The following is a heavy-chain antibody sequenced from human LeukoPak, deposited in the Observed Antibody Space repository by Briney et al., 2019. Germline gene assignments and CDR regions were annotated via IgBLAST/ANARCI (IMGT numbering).Heavy chain of an antibody. D-gene: IGHD3-10*01. CDR1: GYTFGDYG. J-gene: IGHJ4*02. CDR3: ARGWYYYGSGSSLSY. CDR2: TNRRGDIT. V-gene: IGHV3-20*04. Sequence: PGGSLRLSCAASGYTFGDYGMSWVRQVPGKGLEWVSGTNRRGDITVYADFVKGRFTISRDNAKNSLYLQMNSLRAEDTAVYYCARGWYYYGSGSSLSYWGQGTLVTVSS.